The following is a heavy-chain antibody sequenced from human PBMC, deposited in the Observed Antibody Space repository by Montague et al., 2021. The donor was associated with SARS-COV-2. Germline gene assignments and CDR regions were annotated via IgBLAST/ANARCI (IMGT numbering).Heavy chain of an antibody. CDR3: ARGYCSGSGCYYYYGMDV. Sequence: ETLSLTCAVYGGSFSGYYWSWIRQPPGRGLEWIGETNDGGRTNYNPSLKCRVTISVDTSKNQFSLRLSSVTAAETAVYYCARGYCSGSGCYYYYGMDVWGQGTTVTVSS. V-gene: IGHV4-34*01. J-gene: IGHJ6*02. CDR2: TNDGGRT. CDR1: GGSFSGYY. D-gene: IGHD2-15*01.